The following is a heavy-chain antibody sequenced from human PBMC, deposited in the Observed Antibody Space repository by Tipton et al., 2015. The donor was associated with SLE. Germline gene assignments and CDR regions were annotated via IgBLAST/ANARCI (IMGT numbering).Heavy chain of an antibody. CDR1: GGSISSGSYY. CDR3: ASEVAVAGRHYYYYMDV. Sequence: LRLSCTVSGGSISSGSYYWSWIRQPAGKGLEWIGRIYTSGGTNYNPSLKSRVTISVDTSKNQFSLKLSSVTAADTAVYYCASEVAVAGRHYYYYMDVWGKGTTVTVSS. J-gene: IGHJ6*03. CDR2: IYTSGGT. V-gene: IGHV4-61*02. D-gene: IGHD6-19*01.